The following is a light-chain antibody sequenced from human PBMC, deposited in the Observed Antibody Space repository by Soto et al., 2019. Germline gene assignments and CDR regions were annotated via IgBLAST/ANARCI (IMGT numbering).Light chain of an antibody. J-gene: IGKJ5*01. CDR1: QSVGNSH. CDR3: QQYGNSPPGT. V-gene: IGKV3-20*01. Sequence: ETVLTQSPGTLYFSPGERATLSCRASQSVGNSHVAWYQQRRGLPPRLLIYGASNRATGIPDRFSGSGSGADFTLPISRLEPEDFAVYFCQQYGNSPPGTFGQGTRL. CDR2: GAS.